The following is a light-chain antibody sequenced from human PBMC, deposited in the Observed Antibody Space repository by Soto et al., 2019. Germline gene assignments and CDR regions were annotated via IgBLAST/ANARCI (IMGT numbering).Light chain of an antibody. CDR1: QSVSSNH. V-gene: IGKV3-20*01. CDR3: QQYGTSPFT. J-gene: IGKJ3*01. Sequence: DIVLTQSPGTLSLSPGERATLSCRASQSVSSNHLAWYQQKPGQAPRLLIYGGSSRATGIPDRFSGSGSGTDFTLTISRLEPEDFAVYYCQQYGTSPFTFGPGTKVDIK. CDR2: GGS.